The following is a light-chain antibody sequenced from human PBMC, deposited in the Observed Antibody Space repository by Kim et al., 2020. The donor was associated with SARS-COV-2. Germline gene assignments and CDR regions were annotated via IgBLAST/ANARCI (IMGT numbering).Light chain of an antibody. V-gene: IGLV3-21*04. CDR1: NIVTKT. Sequence: SYELTQPPSVSVAPGKTAIITCGGSNIVTKTVYWYQQKPGQAPVLVIYFDTDRPSGIPEQFSGSISGNTATLTISRVEAGVKADYYCQVWDSTSDHVVFGGGTKVTVL. J-gene: IGLJ2*01. CDR3: QVWDSTSDHVV. CDR2: FDT.